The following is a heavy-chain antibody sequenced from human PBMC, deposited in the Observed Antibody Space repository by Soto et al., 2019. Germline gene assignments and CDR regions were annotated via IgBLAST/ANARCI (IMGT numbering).Heavy chain of an antibody. CDR2: IYSGGST. Sequence: GGSLRLSCAASGFTVSSNYMSWVRQAPGKGLEWVSVIYSGGSTYYADSVKGRFTISRDNSKNTLYLQMNSLRAEDTAVYYCARAAWAVTTIHWGQGTLVTVSS. CDR3: ARAAWAVTTIH. D-gene: IGHD4-17*01. J-gene: IGHJ4*02. V-gene: IGHV3-66*01. CDR1: GFTVSSNY.